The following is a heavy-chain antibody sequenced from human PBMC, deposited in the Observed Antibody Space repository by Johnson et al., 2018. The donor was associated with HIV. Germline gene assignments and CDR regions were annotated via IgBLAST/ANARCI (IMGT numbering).Heavy chain of an antibody. CDR1: GFTVSSNY. Sequence: VQLVESGGGLIQPGGSIRLSCAASGFTVSSNYMSWVRKAPGKGLEWVSIIYSDGSTYFADSVKGRFPISRDNSKNTLFLQMNSLRVEDTAVYYCARLKNGAFDIWGQGTMVTVSS. D-gene: IGHD2-8*01. J-gene: IGHJ3*02. CDR3: ARLKNGAFDI. CDR2: IYSDGST. V-gene: IGHV3-53*01.